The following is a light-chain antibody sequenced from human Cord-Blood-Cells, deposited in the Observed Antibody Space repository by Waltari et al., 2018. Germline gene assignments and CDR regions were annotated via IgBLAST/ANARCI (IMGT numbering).Light chain of an antibody. CDR1: SSLVGGYNR. CDR3: CSYAGSSTVV. J-gene: IGLJ2*01. CDR2: EGS. V-gene: IGLV2-23*01. Sequence: QSALTQPASVSGSPGQSITISCTGTSSLVGGYNRLSWYQQHPGKAPKLMIYEGSKRPSGVSNRFSGSKSGNTASLTISGLQAEDEADYYCCSYAGSSTVVFGGGTKLTVL.